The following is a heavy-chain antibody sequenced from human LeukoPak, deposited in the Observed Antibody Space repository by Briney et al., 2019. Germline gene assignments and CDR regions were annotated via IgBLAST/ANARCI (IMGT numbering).Heavy chain of an antibody. J-gene: IGHJ3*02. CDR3: ASPSSGRSFGI. CDR1: GFTFSSYA. D-gene: IGHD6-19*01. Sequence: GGSLRLSCAASGFTFSSYAMSWVRQAPGKGLEWVSVIYTGGNTYYADSVKGRFTISRDNSKNTLYLQMHSLRAEDTAVYYCASPSSGRSFGIWGQGTMVTVSS. V-gene: IGHV3-23*03. CDR2: IYTGGNT.